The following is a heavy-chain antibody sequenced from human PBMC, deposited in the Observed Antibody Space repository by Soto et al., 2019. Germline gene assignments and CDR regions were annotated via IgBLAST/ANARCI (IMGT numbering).Heavy chain of an antibody. CDR2: IYYSGST. Sequence: SETLSLTCTVSGGSVSSGSYYWSWIRQPPGKGLEWIGYIYYSGSTNYNPSLKSRVTISVDTSKNQFSLKLSSVTAADTAVYYCARDVTTIFGVVKERAFDIWGQGTMVTVSS. J-gene: IGHJ3*02. V-gene: IGHV4-61*01. CDR3: ARDVTTIFGVVKERAFDI. CDR1: GGSVSSGSYY. D-gene: IGHD3-3*01.